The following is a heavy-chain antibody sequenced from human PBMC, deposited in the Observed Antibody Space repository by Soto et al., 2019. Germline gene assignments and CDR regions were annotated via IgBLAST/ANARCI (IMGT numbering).Heavy chain of an antibody. CDR3: ARRGAAPTGAYYYYGMDV. J-gene: IGHJ6*02. Sequence: GESLKISCKGSGYSFTDYWIGWVRQMPGKGLEWMGIIYPGDSDTRYSPSFQGQVTISADKSISTAYLQWSSLKASDTAMYYCARRGAAPTGAYYYYGMDVWGQGTTVTVSS. CDR1: GYSFTDYW. D-gene: IGHD1-26*01. V-gene: IGHV5-51*01. CDR2: IYPGDSDT.